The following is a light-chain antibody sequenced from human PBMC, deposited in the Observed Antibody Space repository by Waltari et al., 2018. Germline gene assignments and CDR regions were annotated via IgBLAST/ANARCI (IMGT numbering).Light chain of an antibody. CDR2: AAS. CDR3: QQYYSLPYT. V-gene: IGKV1-39*01. Sequence: DIQMTHSPSSLSAFVGDRVTITCRASQSISSYLNWYPQKPGKAPKLLIYAASNLQSGVPSRFSGSGSGTDFTLTISSLQAEDVAVYYCQQYYSLPYTFGPGTRLEIK. J-gene: IGKJ2*01. CDR1: QSISSY.